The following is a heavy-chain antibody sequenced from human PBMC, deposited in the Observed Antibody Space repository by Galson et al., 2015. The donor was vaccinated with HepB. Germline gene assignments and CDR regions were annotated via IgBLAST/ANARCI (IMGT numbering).Heavy chain of an antibody. CDR3: ARIRVRGVSFFAY. V-gene: IGHV3-30-3*01. D-gene: IGHD3-10*01. Sequence: SLRLSCAASGFTFSTYAMHWVRQAPGKGLEWVALISYDDGTEKFYADSVKGRFTVSRDNSKNTLYLQMNSLRPDDTAVYFCARIRVRGVSFFAYWGQGTLVTVSS. J-gene: IGHJ4*02. CDR1: GFTFSTYA. CDR2: ISYDDGTEK.